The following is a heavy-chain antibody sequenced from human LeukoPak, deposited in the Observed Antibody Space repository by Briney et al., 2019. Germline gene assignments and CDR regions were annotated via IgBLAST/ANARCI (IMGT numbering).Heavy chain of an antibody. CDR1: GFTFSSYA. V-gene: IGHV3-23*01. D-gene: IGHD7-27*01. J-gene: IGHJ4*02. CDR3: AKSGRGDPSYFDY. CDR2: ISGSGGST. Sequence: GGSLRLSCAASGFTFSSYAMSWVRQAPGKGLEWFSAISGSGGSTYYADSVKGRFTISRDNSKNTLYLQMNSLRAEDTAVYYCAKSGRGDPSYFDYWGQGTLVTVSS.